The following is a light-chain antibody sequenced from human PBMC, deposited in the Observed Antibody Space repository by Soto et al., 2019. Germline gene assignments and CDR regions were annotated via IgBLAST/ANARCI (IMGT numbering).Light chain of an antibody. Sequence: EIVVTQSPATRSVSPGERATLSCRASQSVGNNFAWYQQKPGQAPRLLIFATSTRATGVPARLSGSGSGTEFTLTLSSLQSEDFAVYYCQQYGDWPLTFGGGAKVEIQ. CDR1: QSVGNN. V-gene: IGKV3-15*01. J-gene: IGKJ4*01. CDR2: ATS. CDR3: QQYGDWPLT.